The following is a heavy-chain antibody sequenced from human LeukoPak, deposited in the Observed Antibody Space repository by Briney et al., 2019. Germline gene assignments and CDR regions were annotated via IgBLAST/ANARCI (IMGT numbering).Heavy chain of an antibody. D-gene: IGHD3-16*01. CDR3: ARAYYVNYSGPEVMDY. J-gene: IGHJ4*02. CDR2: INPDSGGT. Sequence: ASVKVSCKASGYTFTGYYIHWVRQAPGQGLEWMGWINPDSGGTNYAQKFQGRVTMTRDTSISTAYMELSRLRSDDTVVYYCARAYYVNYSGPEVMDYWGQGTLVTVSS. V-gene: IGHV1-2*02. CDR1: GYTFTGYY.